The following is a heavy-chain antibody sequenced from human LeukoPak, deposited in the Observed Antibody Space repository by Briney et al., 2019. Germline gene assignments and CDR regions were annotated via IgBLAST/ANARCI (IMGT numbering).Heavy chain of an antibody. CDR3: ARESGVIVVVTHFDY. V-gene: IGHV1-2*02. Sequence: ASVKVSCKASGYTFTGYYMHWVRQAPGQGLEWMGWINPNSGGTNYAQKFQGRVTMTRDTSISTAYMELSRLRSDDTVVYYCARESGVIVVVTHFDYWGQGTLVTVSS. J-gene: IGHJ4*02. CDR2: INPNSGGT. D-gene: IGHD3-22*01. CDR1: GYTFTGYY.